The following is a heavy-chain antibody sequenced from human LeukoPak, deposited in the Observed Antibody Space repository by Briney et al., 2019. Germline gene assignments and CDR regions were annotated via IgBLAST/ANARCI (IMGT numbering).Heavy chain of an antibody. J-gene: IGHJ5*02. CDR1: GGSISSYY. CDR3: ARAVVVVAATGWFDP. D-gene: IGHD2-15*01. V-gene: IGHV4-59*01. Sequence: SETLSLTCTVSGGSISSYYWSWIRQPPGKGLEWTGYIYYSGSTNYNPSLKSRVTISVDTSKNQFSLKLSSVTAADTAVYYCARAVVVVAATGWFDPWGQGTLVTVSS. CDR2: IYYSGST.